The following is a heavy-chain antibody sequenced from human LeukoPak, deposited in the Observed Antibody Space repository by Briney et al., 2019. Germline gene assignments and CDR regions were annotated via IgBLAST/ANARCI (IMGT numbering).Heavy chain of an antibody. CDR3: ARGTNYGSGSYYPYYYYYMDV. V-gene: IGHV1-18*01. J-gene: IGHJ6*03. CDR1: GYTFTSYG. CDR2: ISAYNGNT. D-gene: IGHD3-10*01. Sequence: ASVKVSCKASGYTFTSYGISWVRQAPGQGLEWMGWISAYNGNTNYAQKLQGRVTMTTDTPTSTAYMELRSPRSDGTAVYYCARGTNYGSGSYYPYYYYYMDVWGKGTTVTISS.